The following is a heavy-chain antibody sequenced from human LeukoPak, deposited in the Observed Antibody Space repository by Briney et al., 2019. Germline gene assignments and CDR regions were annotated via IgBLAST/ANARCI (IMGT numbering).Heavy chain of an antibody. CDR2: ISSGGPTI. V-gene: IGHV3-48*03. Sequence: GGSLRLSCAASGFTFSLYEMNWVRQAPGKGPECISYISSGGPTIYYADSVKGRFTISRDNTKNSLYLQMNSLRAEDTAIYYCARDGYYGSGTYVFDPWGQGTLVTVSS. J-gene: IGHJ5*02. D-gene: IGHD3-10*01. CDR1: GFTFSLYE. CDR3: ARDGYYGSGTYVFDP.